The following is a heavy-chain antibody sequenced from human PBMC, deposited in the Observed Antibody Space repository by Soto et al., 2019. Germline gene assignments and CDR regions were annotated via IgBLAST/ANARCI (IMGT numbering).Heavy chain of an antibody. CDR2: IYHSGST. J-gene: IGHJ6*02. V-gene: IGHV4-4*02. CDR3: ARERGYCSSTSCYGGRNGMDV. Sequence: ETLSLTCAVSGGSISSSNWWSWVRQPPGKGLEWIGEIYHSGSTNYNPSLKSRVTISVDKSKNQFSLKLSSVTAADTAVYYCARERGYCSSTSCYGGRNGMDVWGQGTTVTVSS. D-gene: IGHD2-2*01. CDR1: GGSISSSNW.